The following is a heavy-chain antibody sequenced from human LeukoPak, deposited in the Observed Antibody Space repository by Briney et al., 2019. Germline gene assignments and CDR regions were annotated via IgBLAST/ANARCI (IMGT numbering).Heavy chain of an antibody. CDR1: GYTFTNRS. CDR3: ARESGGNTMAGDY. Sequence: ASVKVSCKASGYTFTNRSISWVRQAPGQGLEWMGWISTYTGDTNFAQNFQGRVTLTTDTTTSTAYMELRSLRSDDTAVYYCARESGGNTMAGDYWGQGTLVTVSS. CDR2: ISTYTGDT. J-gene: IGHJ4*02. D-gene: IGHD2-15*01. V-gene: IGHV1-18*01.